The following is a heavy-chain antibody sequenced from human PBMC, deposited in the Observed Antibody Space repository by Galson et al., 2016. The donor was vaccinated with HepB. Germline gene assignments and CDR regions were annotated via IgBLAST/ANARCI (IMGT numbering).Heavy chain of an antibody. Sequence: SLRLSCAASGFTFRSYAMNWVRQAPGKGLEWVSSISSSRTYIYYADSVKGRFTISRDNAKNSLYLQMNSLRAEDTAVYYCARADSVFDYWGQGTLVTVSS. V-gene: IGHV3-21*01. CDR1: GFTFRSYA. J-gene: IGHJ4*02. CDR2: ISSSRTYI. D-gene: IGHD2-15*01. CDR3: ARADSVFDY.